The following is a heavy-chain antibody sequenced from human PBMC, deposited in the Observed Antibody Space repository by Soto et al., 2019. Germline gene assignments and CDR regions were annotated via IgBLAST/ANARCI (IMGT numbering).Heavy chain of an antibody. J-gene: IGHJ6*02. CDR3: ARCSGAPDYYYYYGMDV. CDR1: GDSVSSNSAA. V-gene: IGHV6-1*01. D-gene: IGHD6-25*01. CDR2: TYYRSKWYN. Sequence: SQTLSLTCVISGDSVSSNSAALNWIRQSPSRGLEWLGRTYYRSKWYNDYAVSVKSRITINPDTSKNQFSLQLNSVTPEDTAVYYCARCSGAPDYYYYYGMDVWGQGTTVTVSS.